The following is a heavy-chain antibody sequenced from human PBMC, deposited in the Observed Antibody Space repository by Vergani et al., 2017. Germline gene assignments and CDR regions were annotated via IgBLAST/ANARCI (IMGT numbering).Heavy chain of an antibody. CDR1: GYTYRSYY. V-gene: IGHV1-46*03. J-gene: IGHJ4*02. D-gene: IGHD4-11*01. Sequence: QVKVVQSGAEVKAPGASVKVSCEASGYTYRSYYVHWVRQAPGQGLEWMGVINPLGGRAAYSQKFQGRISVTGDSSTTGGTPASMVYMDLTSLTPEDTSVYFWVSGGLQSFEYWGQGTLVTVSS. CDR2: INPLGGRA. CDR3: VSGGLQSFEY.